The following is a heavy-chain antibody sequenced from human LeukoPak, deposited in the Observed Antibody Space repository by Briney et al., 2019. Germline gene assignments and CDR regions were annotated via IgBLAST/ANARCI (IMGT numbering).Heavy chain of an antibody. D-gene: IGHD5-24*01. CDR1: GYTFTSYD. CDR3: ARGGEDGYINEYNWFDP. J-gene: IGHJ5*02. Sequence: ASVKVSCKASGYTFTSYDINWVRQATGQGLEWMGWMNPNSGNTGYAQKFQGRVTMTRNTSISTAYMELSSLRSEDTAVYYCARGGEDGYINEYNWFDPWGQGTLVTVSS. CDR2: MNPNSGNT. V-gene: IGHV1-8*01.